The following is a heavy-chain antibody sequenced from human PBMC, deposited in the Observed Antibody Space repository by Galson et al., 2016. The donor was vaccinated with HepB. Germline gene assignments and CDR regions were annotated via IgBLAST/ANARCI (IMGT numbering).Heavy chain of an antibody. J-gene: IGHJ4*02. V-gene: IGHV3-23*01. D-gene: IGHD2/OR15-2a*01. Sequence: LRLSCAASGFTFSNFWMNWVRRVPGKGLEWVSTICGSCGDIDYADSVQGRFIISRDNSKNTLSLQMNSLRAEDTATYYCAIDPSHWVENPFALWGQGTLVTVSS. CDR2: ICGSCGDI. CDR1: GFTFSNFW. CDR3: AIDPSHWVENPFAL.